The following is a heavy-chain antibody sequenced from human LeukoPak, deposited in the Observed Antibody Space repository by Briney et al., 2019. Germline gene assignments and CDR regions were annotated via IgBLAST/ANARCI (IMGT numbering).Heavy chain of an antibody. D-gene: IGHD3-22*01. CDR1: GFTFGDYA. CDR2: ISSSSSYI. Sequence: PGRSLRLSCTASGFTFGDYAMSWVRQAPGKGLEWVSSISSSSSYIYYADSVKGRFTISRDNAKNSLYLQMNSLRAEDTAVYYCARDVDYYDSSGYYQRYFDYWGQGTLVTVSS. J-gene: IGHJ4*02. CDR3: ARDVDYYDSSGYYQRYFDY. V-gene: IGHV3-21*01.